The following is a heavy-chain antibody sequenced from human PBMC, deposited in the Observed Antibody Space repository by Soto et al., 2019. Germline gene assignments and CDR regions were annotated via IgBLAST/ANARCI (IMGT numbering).Heavy chain of an antibody. V-gene: IGHV3-23*01. J-gene: IGHJ5*02. D-gene: IGHD6-13*01. CDR1: GFTFSSYA. CDR3: AKAEQLVLVVWFDP. CDR2: ISGSGGST. Sequence: WGSLRLSCAASGFTFSSYAMSWFRQAPGKGLEWVSAISGSGGSTYYADSVKGRFTISRDNSKNTLYLQMNSLRAEDTDVYYCAKAEQLVLVVWFDPWGQGTLVTVSS.